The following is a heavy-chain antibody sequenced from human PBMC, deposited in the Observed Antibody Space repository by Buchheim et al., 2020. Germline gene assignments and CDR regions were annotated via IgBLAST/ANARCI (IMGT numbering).Heavy chain of an antibody. J-gene: IGHJ5*02. CDR1: GGSIRSGDNH. D-gene: IGHD1-26*01. CDR2: IYYSGTT. CDR3: ARDERSSGSSNWFDP. V-gene: IGHV4-30-4*01. Sequence: QVQLQESGPGLVKPSQTLSLICTVSGGSIRSGDNHWSWIRQAPGKGLEWIGTIYYSGTTYYSPSLKSRVITSVDTSKNQFSLKLSSVTAADTAVYFCARDERSSGSSNWFDPWGQGTL.